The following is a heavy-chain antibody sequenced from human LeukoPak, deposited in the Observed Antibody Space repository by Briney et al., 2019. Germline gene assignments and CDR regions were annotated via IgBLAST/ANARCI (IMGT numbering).Heavy chain of an antibody. CDR1: GFTFSNSG. Sequence: GRPLRLSCAGSGFTFSNSGMHWVRQAPGKGLEWVAVISHDASSKYHADSVKGRFTISRDNSKNTLYLQMNSLRAEDTALYYCAIHFDHWAQGTLVTVSS. V-gene: IGHV3-30*03. CDR2: ISHDASSK. J-gene: IGHJ4*02. CDR3: AIHFDH.